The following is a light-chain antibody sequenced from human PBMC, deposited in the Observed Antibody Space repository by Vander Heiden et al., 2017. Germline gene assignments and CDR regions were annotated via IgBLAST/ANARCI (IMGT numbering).Light chain of an antibody. CDR1: SSDVGAYNY. J-gene: IGLJ2*01. V-gene: IGLV2-8*01. CDR2: EVS. CDR3: SSYAGSNNLV. Sequence: QSALTQPPSASGSPGQSVTSSCTGTSSDVGAYNYVSWYQQHPGKAPKLMIYEVSTRPSGVPDRFSGSKSGNTASLTVSGLQAEDEADYYCSSYAGSNNLVFGGGTKLTVL.